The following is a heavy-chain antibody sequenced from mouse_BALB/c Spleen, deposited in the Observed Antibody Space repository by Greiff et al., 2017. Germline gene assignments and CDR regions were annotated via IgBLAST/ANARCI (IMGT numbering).Heavy chain of an antibody. D-gene: IGHD3-2*01. J-gene: IGHJ4*01. V-gene: IGHV14-4*02. CDR2: IDPENGDT. CDR1: GFTFKDYY. CDR3: TGDRDAMDY. Sequence: VQLQQSGAELVRSGASVKLSCTASGFTFKDYYMHWVKQRPGQGLEWIGWIDPENGDTDYAPKFQGKATMTADTSTNTAYLQLSSLTSEDTAVYYCTGDRDAMDYWGQGTTVTVSS.